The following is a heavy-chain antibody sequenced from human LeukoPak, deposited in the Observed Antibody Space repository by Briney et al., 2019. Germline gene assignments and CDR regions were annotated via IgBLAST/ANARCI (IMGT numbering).Heavy chain of an antibody. D-gene: IGHD3-22*01. CDR1: GFTFSICN. Sequence: PGGSLRLSCAASGFTFSICNMNWVRQAPGKGLEWISYISTTSTTIYYADSVKGRFTISRDNAKDSLHLQMNSLTAEDTAVYYCARKTYYYDSSDYGWFDPWGQGTLVTVSS. CDR2: ISTTSTTI. J-gene: IGHJ5*02. CDR3: ARKTYYYDSSDYGWFDP. V-gene: IGHV3-48*04.